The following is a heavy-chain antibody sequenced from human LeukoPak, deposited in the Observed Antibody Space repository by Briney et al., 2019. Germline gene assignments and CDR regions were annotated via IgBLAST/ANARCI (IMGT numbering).Heavy chain of an antibody. Sequence: SETLSLTSTVSGGSIGSYYWNWIRQAPGKGLEWIGYIHYSGSTNHNSSLKSQVTISVDTSKNQYSLKLSSVTAADTAVYYCARDGVAGGFDYWGQGTLVTVSS. D-gene: IGHD6-19*01. V-gene: IGHV4-59*01. CDR1: GGSIGSYY. CDR2: IHYSGST. J-gene: IGHJ4*02. CDR3: ARDGVAGGFDY.